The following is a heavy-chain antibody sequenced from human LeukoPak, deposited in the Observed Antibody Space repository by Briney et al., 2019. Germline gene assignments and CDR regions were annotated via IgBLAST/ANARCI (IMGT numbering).Heavy chain of an antibody. CDR2: LNPDGGRT. Sequence: GGSLRLSCAASGFAFSSYWMTWVRQAPGKGLEWVANLNPDGGRTFYADSVKGRFTISRDNAKNSVVLQMNSLRAEDTAFYYCARDAYDDSSESWGQGTLVTVSS. D-gene: IGHD3-3*01. J-gene: IGHJ5*02. CDR3: ARDAYDDSSES. CDR1: GFAFSSYW. V-gene: IGHV3-7*01.